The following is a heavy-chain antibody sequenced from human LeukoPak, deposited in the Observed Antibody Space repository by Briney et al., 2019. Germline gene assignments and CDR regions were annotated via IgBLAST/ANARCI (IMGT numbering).Heavy chain of an antibody. Sequence: SQTLSLTFAVSGGSISSGGYSWSWIRQPPGKGLEWIGYIYHSGSTYYNPSLKSRVTISVDRSKNQFSLKLSSVTAADTAVYYCARSFSGYYYFDYWGQGTLVTVSS. CDR1: GGSISSGGYS. D-gene: IGHD3-22*01. J-gene: IGHJ4*02. CDR3: ARSFSGYYYFDY. V-gene: IGHV4-30-2*01. CDR2: IYHSGST.